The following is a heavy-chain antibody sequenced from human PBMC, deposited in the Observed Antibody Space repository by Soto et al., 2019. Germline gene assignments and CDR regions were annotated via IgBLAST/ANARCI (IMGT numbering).Heavy chain of an antibody. J-gene: IGHJ6*02. CDR2: ISYDGSNK. CDR1: GFTFSSYA. V-gene: IGHV3-30-3*01. CDR3: ARAPRYDILTQSNPIYYYYYGMDV. D-gene: IGHD3-9*01. Sequence: GGSLRLSCTASGFTFSSYAMHWVHQAPGKGLEWVAVISYDGSNKYYADSVKGRFTISRDNSKNTLYLQMNSLRAEDTAVYYCARAPRYDILTQSNPIYYYYYGMDVWGQGTTVTVSS.